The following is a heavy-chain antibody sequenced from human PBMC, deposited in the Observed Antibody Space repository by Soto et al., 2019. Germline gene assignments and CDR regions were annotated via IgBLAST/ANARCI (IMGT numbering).Heavy chain of an antibody. CDR2: ISGSGGTT. J-gene: IGHJ6*02. D-gene: IGHD6-13*01. CDR1: GFTFSTSA. CDR3: ARDTAVRAAAGSYYYYGMDV. V-gene: IGHV3-23*01. Sequence: PGGSLRLSCTASGFTFSTSAMNWVRQAPGKGLEWVSGISGSGGTTYYADSVKGRFTISRDNSKNTLYLQMNSLRAEDTAVYYCARDTAVRAAAGSYYYYGMDVWGQGTTVTVSS.